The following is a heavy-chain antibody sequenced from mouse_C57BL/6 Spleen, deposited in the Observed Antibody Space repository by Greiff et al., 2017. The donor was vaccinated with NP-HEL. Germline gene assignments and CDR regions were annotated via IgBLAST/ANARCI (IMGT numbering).Heavy chain of an antibody. D-gene: IGHD1-1*01. CDR3: ARCYGSSYCAMDY. Sequence: VQLQQSGPELVKPGASVKISCKASGYAFSSSWMNWVKQRPGKGLEWIGRIYPGDGDTNYNGKFKGKATLTADKSSSTAYMQLSSLTSEDSAVYFCARCYGSSYCAMDYWGQGTSVTVSS. V-gene: IGHV1-82*01. J-gene: IGHJ4*01. CDR2: IYPGDGDT. CDR1: GYAFSSSW.